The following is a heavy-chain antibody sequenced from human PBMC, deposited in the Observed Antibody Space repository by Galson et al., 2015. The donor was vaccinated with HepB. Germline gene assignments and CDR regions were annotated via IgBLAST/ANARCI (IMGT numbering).Heavy chain of an antibody. CDR3: ARDYGGSTSLAFDY. V-gene: IGHV1-2*02. J-gene: IGHJ4*02. CDR1: GYTFTGYY. D-gene: IGHD2-2*01. CDR2: INPNSGGT. Sequence: SVKVSCKASGYTFTGYYMHWVRQAPGQGLEWMGWINPNSGGTNYAQKFQGRVTMTRDTSISTAYMELSRLRSDDTAVYYCARDYGGSTSLAFDYWGQGTLVTVSS.